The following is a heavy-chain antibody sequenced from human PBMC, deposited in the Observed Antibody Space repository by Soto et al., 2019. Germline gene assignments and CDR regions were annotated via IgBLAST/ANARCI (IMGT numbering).Heavy chain of an antibody. CDR1: GGTFSSYA. V-gene: IGHV1-69*12. CDR2: IIPIFGTA. J-gene: IGHJ6*02. CDR3: ARDEWELPNYYYYYGMDV. Sequence: QVQLVQSGAEVKKPGSSVKVSCKASGGTFSSYAISWVRQAPGQGLEWMGGIIPIFGTANYAQKFQGRVTLNADESRSTAYMELSRLRSEDTAVYYCARDEWELPNYYYYYGMDVWGQGTTVTVSS. D-gene: IGHD1-26*01.